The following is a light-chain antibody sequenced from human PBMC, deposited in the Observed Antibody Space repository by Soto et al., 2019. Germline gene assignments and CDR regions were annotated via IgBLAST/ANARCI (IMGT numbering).Light chain of an antibody. Sequence: QSALTQPASVSGSLGQSITISCTGTSSDVGGYTYVSWYQQHPGRAPKLMIYEVSNRPSGVSNRFSGSKSGNTASLTISGLQAEDEADYYCSSYTTRNTVLFGGGTKLTVL. CDR3: SSYTTRNTVL. J-gene: IGLJ2*01. CDR2: EVS. CDR1: SSDVGGYTY. V-gene: IGLV2-14*01.